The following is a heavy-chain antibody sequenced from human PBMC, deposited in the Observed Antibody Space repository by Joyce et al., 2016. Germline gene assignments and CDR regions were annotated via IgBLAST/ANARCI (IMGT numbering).Heavy chain of an antibody. Sequence: QVQLVESGGGVVQPGRSLRLSCAASGLTLSNYGVHWVRPAPGKGLEWVAVISYDGIYKYYADSVKGRFTISRDNSKNTVFLEMNSLRTEDTAVYYCAKILTATYSSGWFLGYWGQGTLVTVSS. V-gene: IGHV3-30*18. CDR2: ISYDGIYK. J-gene: IGHJ4*02. CDR1: GLTLSNYG. D-gene: IGHD6-25*01. CDR3: AKILTATYSSGWFLGY.